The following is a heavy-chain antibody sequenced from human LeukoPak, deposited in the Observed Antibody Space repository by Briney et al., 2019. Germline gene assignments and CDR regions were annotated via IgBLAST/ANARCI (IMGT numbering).Heavy chain of an antibody. CDR3: AKARGAIQLWLVAYFDY. Sequence: ASVTVSCKSSGYTFTVYYMHWVRQPPGQGHEWMGWINPNSGGTNYSQKFQGRVTMTRDTSISTAYMELSRLRSDDTAVYYCAKARGAIQLWLVAYFDYWGQGTPVTVSS. J-gene: IGHJ4*02. D-gene: IGHD5-18*01. CDR1: GYTFTVYY. V-gene: IGHV1-2*02. CDR2: INPNSGGT.